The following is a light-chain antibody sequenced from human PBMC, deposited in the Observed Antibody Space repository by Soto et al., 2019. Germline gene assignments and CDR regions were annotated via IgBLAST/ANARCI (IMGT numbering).Light chain of an antibody. Sequence: QSVLTQPASLSGSPGQSITISCTGTSSDVGGYNYVSWYQQHPAKAPKLMIYHVSNRPSGVSDRFSGSKSGNTASLTISGLQAEDEGDYYCYSYTTSSTYVFGTGTKVTVL. CDR2: HVS. J-gene: IGLJ1*01. V-gene: IGLV2-14*01. CDR3: YSYTTSSTYV. CDR1: SSDVGGYNY.